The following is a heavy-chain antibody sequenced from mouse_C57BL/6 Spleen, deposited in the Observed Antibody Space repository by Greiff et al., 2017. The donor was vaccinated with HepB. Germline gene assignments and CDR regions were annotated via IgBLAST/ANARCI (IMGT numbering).Heavy chain of an antibody. V-gene: IGHV1-82*01. CDR1: GYAFSSSW. CDR2: IYPGDGDT. CDR3: APHDSYAMDY. J-gene: IGHJ4*01. Sequence: QVTLKESGPELVKPGASVKISCKASGYAFSSSWMNWVKQRPGKGLEWIGRIYPGDGDTNYNGKFKGKATLTADKSSSTAYMQLSSLTSEDSAVYFCAPHDSYAMDYWGQGTSVTVSS.